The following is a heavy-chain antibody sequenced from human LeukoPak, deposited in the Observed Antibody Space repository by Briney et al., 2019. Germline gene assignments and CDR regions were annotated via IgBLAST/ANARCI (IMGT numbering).Heavy chain of an antibody. CDR1: GYSISSSYY. J-gene: IGHJ6*03. CDR3: ARVTRFSQYYYYYYMDV. CDR2: IYYSGST. V-gene: IGHV4-61*05. Sequence: SETLSLTCTVSGYSISSSYYWDWIRQPPGKGLEWIGYIYYSGSTNYNPSLKSRVTISVDTSKNQFSLKLSSVTAADTAVYYCARVTRFSQYYYYYYMDVWGKGTTVTVSS. D-gene: IGHD3-3*01.